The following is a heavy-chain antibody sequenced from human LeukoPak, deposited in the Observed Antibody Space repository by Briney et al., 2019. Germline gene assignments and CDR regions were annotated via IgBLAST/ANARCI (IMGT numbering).Heavy chain of an antibody. CDR3: ARARGYSGYDSRGLDY. V-gene: IGHV4-39*07. D-gene: IGHD5-12*01. J-gene: IGHJ4*02. CDR1: GGSISSSSYY. CDR2: IYYSGST. Sequence: PSETLSLTCTVSGGSISSSSYYWGWIRQPPGKGLEWIGSIYYSGSTNYNPSLKSRVTISVDTSKNQFSLKLSSVTAADTAVYYCARARGYSGYDSRGLDYWGQGTLVTVSS.